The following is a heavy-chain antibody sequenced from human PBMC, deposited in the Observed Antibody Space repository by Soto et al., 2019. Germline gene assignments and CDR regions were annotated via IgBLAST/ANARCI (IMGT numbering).Heavy chain of an antibody. CDR1: GGSFSGYY. Sequence: QVQLQQWGAGLLKPSETLSLTCAVYGGSFSGYYWSWIRQPPGKGLEWIGEINHSGSTNYNPSLKSRVTISVDTSKNQFSLKLSSVTAADTAVYYCARGRIRSSGGIDYWGQGTLVTVSS. CDR2: INHSGST. J-gene: IGHJ4*02. D-gene: IGHD1-20*01. V-gene: IGHV4-34*01. CDR3: ARGRIRSSGGIDY.